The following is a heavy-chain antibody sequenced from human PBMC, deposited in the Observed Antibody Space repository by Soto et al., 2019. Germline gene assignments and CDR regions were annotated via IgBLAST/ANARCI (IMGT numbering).Heavy chain of an antibody. CDR1: GFTFSSYG. CDR2: ISYDGSNK. Sequence: QVQLVESGGGVVQPGRSLRLSCAASGFTFSSYGMHWVRQAPGKGLEWVAVISYDGSNKYYADSVKGRFTISRDNSKNALYMQMNSLRAEDTAVYYCAKENQPLLYGGSGDDYYYYGMDVWGQGTTVTVSS. J-gene: IGHJ6*02. D-gene: IGHD4-17*01. V-gene: IGHV3-30*18. CDR3: AKENQPLLYGGSGDDYYYYGMDV.